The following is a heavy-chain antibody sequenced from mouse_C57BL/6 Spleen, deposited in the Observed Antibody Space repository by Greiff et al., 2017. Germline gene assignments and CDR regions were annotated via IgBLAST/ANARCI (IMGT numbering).Heavy chain of an antibody. D-gene: IGHD1-1*01. CDR2: IDPNSGGT. Sequence: QVQLQQPGAELVKPGASVKLSCKASGYTFTSYWMHWVKQRPGRGLEWIGRIDPNSGGTKYNEKFKSKATLTVDKPSSPAYMQLSSLTSEDSAVYYCARNGITTVVAPYYFDYWGQGTTLTVSS. CDR3: ARNGITTVVAPYYFDY. V-gene: IGHV1-72*01. J-gene: IGHJ2*01. CDR1: GYTFTSYW.